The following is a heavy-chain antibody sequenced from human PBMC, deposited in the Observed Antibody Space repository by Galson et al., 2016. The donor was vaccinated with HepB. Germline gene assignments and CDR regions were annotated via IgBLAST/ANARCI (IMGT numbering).Heavy chain of an antibody. CDR3: ARDWSCSF. D-gene: IGHD6-13*01. V-gene: IGHV3-23*01. Sequence: SLRLSCAASRFTFSSYALTWVRQAPGKGLEWVSVISGSGDSTYYTDSVKGRFTVSRDNSKNTLYLQMNSLRADDTAVYYCARDWSCSFWGQGTLVTVSS. CDR2: ISGSGDST. CDR1: RFTFSSYA. J-gene: IGHJ4*02.